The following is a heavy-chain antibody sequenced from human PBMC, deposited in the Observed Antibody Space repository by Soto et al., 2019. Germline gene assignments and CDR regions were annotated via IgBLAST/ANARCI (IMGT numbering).Heavy chain of an antibody. D-gene: IGHD1-26*01. J-gene: IGHJ6*02. CDR1: GYTFNTYG. V-gene: IGHV1-18*01. Sequence: QLVQSGGELKKPGASVTVSCRASGYTFNTYGFSWLRLGPGQGLQWMGWVNTYNGNTHYAQSLQGRLTLTPDPSTNTSYRELRSRTADDTGVYLCARDRQVGRGVVAYCYGMDVWGQGTTVTVSS. CDR2: VNTYNGNT. CDR3: ARDRQVGRGVVAYCYGMDV.